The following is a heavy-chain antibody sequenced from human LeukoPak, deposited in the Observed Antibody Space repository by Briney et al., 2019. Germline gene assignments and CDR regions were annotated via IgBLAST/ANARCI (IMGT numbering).Heavy chain of an antibody. CDR2: IQQDGSEK. CDR3: AREDSSGSGEDY. D-gene: IGHD3-22*01. J-gene: IGHJ4*02. CDR1: GFTFSTFW. V-gene: IGHV3-7*01. Sequence: GGSLRLSCAVSGFTFSTFWMSWVRQAPGKGLEWVANIQQDGSEKYYVDSVKGRFTISRDNAKNSLYLQMNSLRAEDTAVYYCAREDSSGSGEDYWGQGTQVTVSS.